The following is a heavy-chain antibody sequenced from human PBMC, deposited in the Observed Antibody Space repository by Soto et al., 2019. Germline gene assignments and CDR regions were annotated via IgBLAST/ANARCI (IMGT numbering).Heavy chain of an antibody. CDR2: IWYDGSNK. CDR3: ARGDDIVAPFDY. CDR1: GFTFSSYG. V-gene: IGHV3-33*01. Sequence: QVQLVESGGGVVQPGRSLSLSCAASGFTFSSYGMHWVRQAPGKGLEWVAVIWYDGSNKYYADSVKGRFTISRDNSKNTLYLQMNSLRAEDTAVYYCARGDDIVAPFDYWGQGTLVTVSS. J-gene: IGHJ4*02. D-gene: IGHD5-12*01.